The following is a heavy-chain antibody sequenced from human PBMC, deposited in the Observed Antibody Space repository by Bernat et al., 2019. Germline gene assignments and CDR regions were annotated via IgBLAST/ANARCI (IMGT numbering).Heavy chain of an antibody. Sequence: QITLKESCPTLVNPTQTLTLTSTFSSFSLTTSPVGVCCFRHPPGKALQWLALLYWDDHKRYSPSLKTRLTITKDTTKNQVVLTKTNMDNVDTATKYCEKNTQRLLGSLDYWGQGTLVTVSS. V-gene: IGHV2-5*02. D-gene: IGHD1-1*01. J-gene: IGHJ4*02. CDR3: EKNTQRLLGSLDY. CDR1: SFSLTTSPVG. CDR2: LYWDDHK.